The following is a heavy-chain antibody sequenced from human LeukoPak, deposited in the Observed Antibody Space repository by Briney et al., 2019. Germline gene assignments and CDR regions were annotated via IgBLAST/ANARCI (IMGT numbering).Heavy chain of an antibody. Sequence: GGSLRLSCAASGFTFSSNWMHWVRQAPGKGLVWVSRINEDGSTTNYADSVRGRFTISRDNSKNTLYLQMNSLRAEDTAVYYCAIYDSSGYYNYWGQGTLVTVSS. CDR1: GFTFSSNW. CDR3: AIYDSSGYYNY. CDR2: INEDGSTT. J-gene: IGHJ4*02. D-gene: IGHD3-22*01. V-gene: IGHV3-74*01.